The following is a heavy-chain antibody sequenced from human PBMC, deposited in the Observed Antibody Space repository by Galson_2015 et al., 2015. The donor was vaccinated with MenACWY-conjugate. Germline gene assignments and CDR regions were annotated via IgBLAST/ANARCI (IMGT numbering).Heavy chain of an antibody. CDR2: INAGNGNT. J-gene: IGHJ6*02. V-gene: IGHV1-3*01. Sequence: SVKVSCKASGYTFTSYAMHWVRQAPGQRLEWMGWINAGNGNTKYSQKFQGRVTITRDTSASTAYMELSSLRSEDTAVYYCARLAPPGLTAYYYYGMDVWGQGTTVTVSS. CDR1: GYTFTSYA. CDR3: ARLAPPGLTAYYYYGMDV.